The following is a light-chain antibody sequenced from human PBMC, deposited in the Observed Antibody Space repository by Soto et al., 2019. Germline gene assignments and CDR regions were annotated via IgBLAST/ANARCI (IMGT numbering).Light chain of an antibody. CDR2: GVS. CDR3: QQYNDWTFT. V-gene: IGKV3-15*01. CDR1: QSVSVN. J-gene: IGKJ3*01. Sequence: EIVMTQSPGTLSVSPGERATLSCRASQSVSVNLAWYQQKPGQDPSLIIYGVSTRAIGLPARFSRSESGTEFTLTIRRLPSEDFADYYCQQYNDWTFTFGPGTKVDI.